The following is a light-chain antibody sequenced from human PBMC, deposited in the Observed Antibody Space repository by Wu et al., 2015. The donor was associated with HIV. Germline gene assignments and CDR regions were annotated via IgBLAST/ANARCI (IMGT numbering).Light chain of an antibody. CDR1: QSISSS. CDR3: QQYNNWPPWT. V-gene: IGKV3-15*01. CDR2: GAS. Sequence: EIVMTQSPVTLSVSPGERATLSCRASQSISSSLAWYQQKPGQAPRLLIYGASTRATDIPARFSGSGSGTEFTLTISSMQSEDFAVYYCQQYNNWPPWTFGQGTKVEIK. J-gene: IGKJ1*01.